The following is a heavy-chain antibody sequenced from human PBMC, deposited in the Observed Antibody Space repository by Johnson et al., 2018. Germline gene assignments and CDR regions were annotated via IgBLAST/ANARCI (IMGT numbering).Heavy chain of an antibody. CDR3: AKYGDYDFSGLGAFDI. J-gene: IGHJ3*02. CDR1: GFTFSSYD. CDR2: IGTAGDT. D-gene: IGHD4-17*01. Sequence: VQLVESGGGLVQPGGSLRLSCAASGFTFSSYDMHWVRQATGKGLEWVSAIGTAGDTYYPGSVTGRFTISRENAKNSLYLQMNSLRAGDTAVYYCAKYGDYDFSGLGAFDIWGQGTMVTVSS. V-gene: IGHV3-13*01.